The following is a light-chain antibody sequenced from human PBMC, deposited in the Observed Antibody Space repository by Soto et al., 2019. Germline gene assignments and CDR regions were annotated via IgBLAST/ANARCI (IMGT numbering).Light chain of an antibody. V-gene: IGKV1-13*02. J-gene: IGKJ5*01. CDR3: QQFNSYPIT. CDR2: DVS. CDR1: QDIRGA. Sequence: AIQVTQSPSSLSASVGDRVTMTCRASQDIRGALAWYQQKSGKPPNLLIYDVSTLEGGVPSRFSGSGSGTEFTLTISSQQPEDFGTYYCQQFNSYPITFGHGTRLEIK.